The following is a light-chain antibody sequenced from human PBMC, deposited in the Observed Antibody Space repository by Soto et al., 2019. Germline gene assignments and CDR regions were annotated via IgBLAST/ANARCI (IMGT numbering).Light chain of an antibody. Sequence: IVMTQSPATLSVSPGERATLSCRASQSVTSNLAWYQQKPGQAPRLLIYGASTRATGIPARFSGSGSGTEFTLTISSLQPEDFAVYYCQHYNNWPPWTFGQGTKVEIK. CDR1: QSVTSN. J-gene: IGKJ1*01. V-gene: IGKV3-15*01. CDR3: QHYNNWPPWT. CDR2: GAS.